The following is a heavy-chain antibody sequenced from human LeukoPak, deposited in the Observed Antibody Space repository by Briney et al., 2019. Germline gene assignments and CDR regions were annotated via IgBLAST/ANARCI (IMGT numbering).Heavy chain of an antibody. CDR3: ARDTGPLSFGDQ. V-gene: IGHV3-7*04. D-gene: IGHD3-10*01. J-gene: IGHJ4*02. CDR1: GFTFSANW. Sequence: PVGSLRLSCAASGFTFSANWMTWVRQAPGRGLEWVANIKPDGSVKYYLDSVKGRFTISRGNAKNSLYLQMNSLRVEDTAVYYCARDTGPLSFGDQGGQGTLVTVSS. CDR2: IKPDGSVK.